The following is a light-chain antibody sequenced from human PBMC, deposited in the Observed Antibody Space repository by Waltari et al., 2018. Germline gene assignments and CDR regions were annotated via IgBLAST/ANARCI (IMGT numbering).Light chain of an antibody. CDR1: QSVRSSY. J-gene: IGKJ5*01. CDR3: QQYGTLIT. Sequence: EIVLTQSPGTLSLSPGERATLSCRASQSVRSSYLAWYQQKPGQAPRLLIYGASSRATGIPDRFSGSGAGTDFTLTVSSLEPEDCAVYYCQQYGTLITFGQGTRLEIK. V-gene: IGKV3-20*01. CDR2: GAS.